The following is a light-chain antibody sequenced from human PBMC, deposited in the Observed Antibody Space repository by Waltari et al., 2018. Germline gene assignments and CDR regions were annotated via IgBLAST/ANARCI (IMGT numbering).Light chain of an antibody. CDR2: DVS. V-gene: IGLV2-8*01. CDR3: SSYAGSNFVV. J-gene: IGLJ2*01. CDR1: SSDVGGYNY. Sequence: SALAQPPSASGSPGQSVTISCPGPSSDVGGYNYVSWDQQHPGKAPELMIYDVSKRPSGVPDRFSGSKSGNTASLTVSGLQAEDEAAYYCSSYAGSNFVVFGGGTKVTVL.